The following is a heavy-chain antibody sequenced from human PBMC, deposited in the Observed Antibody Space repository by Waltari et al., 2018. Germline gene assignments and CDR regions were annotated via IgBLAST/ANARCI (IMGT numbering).Heavy chain of an antibody. V-gene: IGHV1-69*08. Sequence: QVQLVQSGAEVKKPGSSVKVSCKASGGTFSSYAISRVRQAPGQGLEWMGRIIPIFGTANYAQKVQGRVTITADKSTSTAYMELSSLRSEDTAVYYCAGGYYGSGTTGDFDYWGQGTLVTVSS. CDR3: AGGYYGSGTTGDFDY. CDR1: GGTFSSYA. J-gene: IGHJ4*02. D-gene: IGHD3-10*01. CDR2: IIPIFGTA.